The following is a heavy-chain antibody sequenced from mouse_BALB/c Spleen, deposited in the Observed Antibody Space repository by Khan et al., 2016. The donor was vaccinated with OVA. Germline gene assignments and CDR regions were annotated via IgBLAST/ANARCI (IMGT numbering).Heavy chain of an antibody. Sequence: EVQLQESGPSLVKPSQTLSLTCSVTGDSITSGYWTWIRKFPGNKLEYMGYMIYSGDTYYNPSLKSRLSITRHTSKNQYYLPLNSVNNEATTTYYCARSTYRYAFAYWGQGTMVTVSA. CDR3: ARSTYRYAFAY. V-gene: IGHV3-8*02. J-gene: IGHJ3*01. CDR1: GDSITSGY. D-gene: IGHD2-14*01. CDR2: MIYSGDT.